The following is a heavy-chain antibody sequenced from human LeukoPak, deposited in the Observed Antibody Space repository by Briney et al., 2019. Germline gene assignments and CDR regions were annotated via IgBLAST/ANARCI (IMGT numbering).Heavy chain of an antibody. CDR2: IIPIFGTA. CDR3: ARGIFGDYRVGSYYYYYYMDV. V-gene: IGHV1-69*06. J-gene: IGHJ6*03. CDR1: GGTFSSYA. D-gene: IGHD4-11*01. Sequence: GASVKVSCKASGGTFSSYAISWVRQAPGQGLEWMGGIIPIFGTANYAQKFQGRVTITADKSTSTAYMELSSLRSEDTAVYYCARGIFGDYRVGSYYYYYYMDVWGKGTTVTVSS.